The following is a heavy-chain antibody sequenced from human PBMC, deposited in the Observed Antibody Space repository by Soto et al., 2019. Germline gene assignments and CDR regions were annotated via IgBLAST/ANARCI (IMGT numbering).Heavy chain of an antibody. D-gene: IGHD3-10*01. CDR2: IYYSGST. Sequence: QVQLQESGPGLVKPSQTLSLTCTVSGGSISSGDYYWSWIRQPPGKGLEWIGYIYYSGSTYYNPSLKSRVTLSVDTSKYQFSLKLSSVTAADMAVYYCAGTITLVRGGPAHYYYYGMDVWGQGTTVTVSS. CDR3: AGTITLVRGGPAHYYYYGMDV. CDR1: GGSISSGDYY. J-gene: IGHJ6*02. V-gene: IGHV4-30-4*01.